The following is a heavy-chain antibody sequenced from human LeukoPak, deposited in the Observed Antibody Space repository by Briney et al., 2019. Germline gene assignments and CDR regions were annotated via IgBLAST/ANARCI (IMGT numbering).Heavy chain of an antibody. D-gene: IGHD2-2*01. V-gene: IGHV3-74*01. CDR3: ARGDAYALNY. J-gene: IGHJ4*02. Sequence: GGSLRLSCAACGFTFRSYWMHWVRQAPGRGLVGVSRINRDGSTTAYADSVKGRFTISRDTAKNTLYLQMSSLRAEDTAVYYCARGDAYALNYWGQGTLVTVSS. CDR2: INRDGSTT. CDR1: GFTFRSYW.